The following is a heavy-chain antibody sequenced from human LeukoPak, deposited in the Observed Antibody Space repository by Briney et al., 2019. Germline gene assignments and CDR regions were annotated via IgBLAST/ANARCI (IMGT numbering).Heavy chain of an antibody. Sequence: PGGSLRLSCAASGYTFRRNGMHWVRQAPGKGLEWVAVIWYDGSKKYYGDSVRGRFTIFRDNSKNTLYLQMNSLRAEDTAVYYCARWLSDKIDSNGYLDYWGQGTLVAVSS. CDR3: ARWLSDKIDSNGYLDY. CDR2: IWYDGSKK. CDR1: GYTFRRNG. V-gene: IGHV3-33*01. D-gene: IGHD5-18*01. J-gene: IGHJ4*02.